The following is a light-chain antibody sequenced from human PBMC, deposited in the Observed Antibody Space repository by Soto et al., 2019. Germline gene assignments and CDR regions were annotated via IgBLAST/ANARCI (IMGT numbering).Light chain of an antibody. J-gene: IGKJ4*01. V-gene: IGKV1-12*01. CDR1: QDISDW. CDR3: QQGHTFPLT. Sequence: DIQMPQSPSSVSASVGDRVTITCRASQDISDWLAWHQQKPGKAPKLLIYAATTLHSGVPSRFSGSGSGTDFTLTINSLRPEDFATDYCQQGHTFPLTFGGGTKVEIK. CDR2: AAT.